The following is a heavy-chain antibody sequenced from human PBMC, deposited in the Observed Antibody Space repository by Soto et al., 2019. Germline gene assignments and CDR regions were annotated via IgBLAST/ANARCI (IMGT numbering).Heavy chain of an antibody. CDR1: GGTFSRHA. CDR2: IIPIFGTA. J-gene: IGHJ4*02. D-gene: IGHD3-22*01. V-gene: IGHV1-69*01. CDR3: ARGWGYDSNDYYYAY. Sequence: QVQLVQSGAEVRKPGSSVKVSCKASGGTFSRHAISWVRQAPGQGLEWMGGIIPIFGTANHAQKFQGRVTIIAEESTSTVYMELSSLRCEDTAMYYCARGWGYDSNDYYYAYWGQGTLVIVSS.